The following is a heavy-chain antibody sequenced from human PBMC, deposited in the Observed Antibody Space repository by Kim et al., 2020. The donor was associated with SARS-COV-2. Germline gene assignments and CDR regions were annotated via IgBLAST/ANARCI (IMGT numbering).Heavy chain of an antibody. J-gene: IGHJ4*02. D-gene: IGHD2-2*01. CDR1: GYTFNTFA. CDR2: ISPYNGNT. CDR3: ARASRATSWSSRSLGGN. V-gene: IGHV1-18*01. Sequence: ASVKVSCETSGYTFNTFAINWVRQAPGQGLEWMAWISPYNGNTHYAERFQGRVTMTTDTSTSTAYLEVTSLTSDDTAVYYCARASRATSWSSRSLGGNWGRGPGVSVSS.